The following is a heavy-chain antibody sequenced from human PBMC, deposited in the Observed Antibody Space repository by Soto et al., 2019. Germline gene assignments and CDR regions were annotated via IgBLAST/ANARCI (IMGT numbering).Heavy chain of an antibody. CDR1: GYTFTGFH. CDR2: INPNGGGR. CDR3: ARGSVGPTTDFDY. D-gene: IGHD1-26*01. J-gene: IGHJ4*02. V-gene: IGHV1-2*04. Sequence: QVQLVQSGAEVKQPGASVKVSCKASGYTFTGFHIHWVRQAPGQGLEWMGWINPNGGGRHYAQKFQGWVTITRDTSISTAYMELSRLKSDDTAVYYCARGSVGPTTDFDYWGQGTLVTVSS.